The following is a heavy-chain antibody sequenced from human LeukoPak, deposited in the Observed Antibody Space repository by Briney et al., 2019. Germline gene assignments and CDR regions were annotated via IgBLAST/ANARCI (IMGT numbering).Heavy chain of an antibody. V-gene: IGHV4-30-4*01. Sequence: PSETLPLTCSVSGGSISSGDYYWGWVRQPPGKGLEWIGYIYYSGSTYYNPSLKSRVTISVDTSKNQFSLKLGSVTAADTAVYYCARTMRSGWQPIDTFDIWGQGTMVTVSS. D-gene: IGHD6-19*01. CDR2: IYYSGST. CDR3: ARTMRSGWQPIDTFDI. J-gene: IGHJ3*02. CDR1: GGSISSGDYY.